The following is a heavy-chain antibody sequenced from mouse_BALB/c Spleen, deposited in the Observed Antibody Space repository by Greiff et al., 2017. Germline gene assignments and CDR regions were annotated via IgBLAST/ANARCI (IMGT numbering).Heavy chain of an antibody. D-gene: IGHD2-14*01. V-gene: IGHV5-6-5*01. CDR1: GFTFSSYA. CDR3: AIAYYRYDGFAY. CDR2: ISSGGST. Sequence: EVQGVESGGGLVKPGGSLKLSCAASGFTFSSYAMSWVRQTPEKRLEWVASISSGGSTYYPDSVKGRFTISRDNARNILYLQMSSLRSEDTAMYYCAIAYYRYDGFAYWGQGTLVTVSA. J-gene: IGHJ3*01.